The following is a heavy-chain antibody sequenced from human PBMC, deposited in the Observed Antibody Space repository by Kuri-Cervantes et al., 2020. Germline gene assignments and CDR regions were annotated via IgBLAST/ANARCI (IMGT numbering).Heavy chain of an antibody. Sequence: SQTLSLTCAVFGGSISSGGYSWSWIRQPPGKGLEWIGYIYHSGSTYYNPSLKSRATISVDRSKNQFSLKLSSVTAADTAVYYCAREGEGYCSGGSCYSGNWFDPWGQGTLVTVSS. CDR1: GGSISSGGYS. V-gene: IGHV4-30-2*01. D-gene: IGHD2-15*01. CDR2: IYHSGST. CDR3: AREGEGYCSGGSCYSGNWFDP. J-gene: IGHJ5*02.